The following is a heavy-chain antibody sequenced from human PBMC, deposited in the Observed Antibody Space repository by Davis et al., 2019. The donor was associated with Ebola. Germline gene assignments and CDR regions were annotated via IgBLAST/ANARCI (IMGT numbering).Heavy chain of an antibody. D-gene: IGHD6-13*01. CDR2: ISYDGSNK. CDR3: AREPRAYSSSHFDY. J-gene: IGHJ4*02. CDR1: GFTFSSYA. Sequence: GESLKISCAASGFTFSSYAMHWVRQAPGKGLEWVAVISYDGSNKYYADSVKGRFTISRDNSKNTLYLQMNSLRAEDTAVYYCAREPRAYSSSHFDYWGQGTLVTVSS. V-gene: IGHV3-30-3*01.